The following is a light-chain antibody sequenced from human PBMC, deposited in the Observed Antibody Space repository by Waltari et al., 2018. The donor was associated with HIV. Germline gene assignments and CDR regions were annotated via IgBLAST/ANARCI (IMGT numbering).Light chain of an antibody. CDR1: SGHSSYA. V-gene: IGLV4-69*01. J-gene: IGLJ2*01. CDR2: LKSDGSH. Sequence: QLVVTQSPSASASLGASVKLTCTLSSGHSSYAIAWPQQRPQKGPRYLMKLKSDGSHIKGDGIPDRFSGSSSGAERYLTISSLQSEDEADYYCQAWATGIVVFGGGTKLTVL. CDR3: QAWATGIVV.